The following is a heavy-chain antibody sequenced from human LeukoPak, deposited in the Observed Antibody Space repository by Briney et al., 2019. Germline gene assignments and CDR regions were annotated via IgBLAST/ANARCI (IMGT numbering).Heavy chain of an antibody. J-gene: IGHJ6*03. CDR1: GGSISSGDYY. CDR2: IYYSGST. Sequence: SQTLSLTCTVSGGSISSGDYYWSWIRQPPGKGLEWIGYIYYSGSTYYNPSLKSRVTISVDTSKNQFSLKLSSVTAADTAVYYCARDRDPYSYGQEISYYYMDVWGKGTTVTVSS. V-gene: IGHV4-30-4*08. CDR3: ARDRDPYSYGQEISYYYMDV. D-gene: IGHD5-18*01.